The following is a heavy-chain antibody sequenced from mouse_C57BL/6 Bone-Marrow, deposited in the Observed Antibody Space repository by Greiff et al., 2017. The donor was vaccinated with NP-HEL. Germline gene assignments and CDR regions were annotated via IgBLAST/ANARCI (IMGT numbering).Heavy chain of an antibody. J-gene: IGHJ4*01. Sequence: QVQLQQSGAELVRPGASVTLSCKASGYTFTDYEMHWVKQTPVHGLEWIGAIDPETGGTAYNQKFKGKAILTADKSSSTAYMELRSLTSEDSAVYYCTGYGSRNYAMDYWGQGTSVTVSS. CDR3: TGYGSRNYAMDY. CDR2: IDPETGGT. CDR1: GYTFTDYE. D-gene: IGHD1-1*01. V-gene: IGHV1-15*01.